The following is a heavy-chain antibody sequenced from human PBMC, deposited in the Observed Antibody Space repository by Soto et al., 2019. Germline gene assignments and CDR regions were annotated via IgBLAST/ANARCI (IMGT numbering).Heavy chain of an antibody. CDR2: INHSGST. CDR1: GGSFSGYY. D-gene: IGHD3-9*01. V-gene: IGHV4-34*01. Sequence: PSETLSLTCAVYGGSFSGYYWSWIRQPPGKGLEWIGEINHSGSTNYNPSLKSRVTISVDTSKNQFSLKLSSVTAADTAVYYCARAVKDILTGYYTFDYWGQGTLVTVSS. J-gene: IGHJ4*02. CDR3: ARAVKDILTGYYTFDY.